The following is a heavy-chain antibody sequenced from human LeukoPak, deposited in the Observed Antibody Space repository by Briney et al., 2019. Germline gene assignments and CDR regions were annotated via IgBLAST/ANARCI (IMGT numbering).Heavy chain of an antibody. CDR2: VSSSSSYI. D-gene: IGHD4-17*01. CDR1: GFTFSSYS. V-gene: IGHV3-21*01. J-gene: IGHJ4*02. Sequence: GGSLRLSCAASGFTFSSYSMNWVRQAPGKGLEWVSSVSSSSSYIYYADSVKGRFTISRDNAKNSLYLQMNSLRAEDTAVYYCARGQTTVTYLDDRDYWGQGTLVTVSS. CDR3: ARGQTTVTYLDDRDY.